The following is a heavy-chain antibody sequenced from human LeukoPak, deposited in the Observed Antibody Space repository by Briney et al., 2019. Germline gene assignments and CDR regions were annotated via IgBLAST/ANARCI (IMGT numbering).Heavy chain of an antibody. Sequence: GGSLRLSCAASGFTFGSYAMSWVRQAPGKGLEWVSANSGSGGTTYYAASVKGRFTISRDNSRNMLYLQMNSLRAEDTAVCYCAKDGSSGWLRNAFDIWGQGTTVTVSS. CDR2: NSGSGGTT. D-gene: IGHD6-19*01. V-gene: IGHV3-23*01. CDR1: GFTFGSYA. CDR3: AKDGSSGWLRNAFDI. J-gene: IGHJ3*02.